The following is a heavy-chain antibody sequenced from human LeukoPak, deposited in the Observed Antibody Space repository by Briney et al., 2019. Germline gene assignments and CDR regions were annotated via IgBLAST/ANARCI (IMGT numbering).Heavy chain of an antibody. V-gene: IGHV1-46*01. CDR3: AIEFYDSSVAWYFDL. CDR1: GYTFTSYY. Sequence: GASVKVSCKASGYTFTSYYMHWVRQAPGQGLEWMGIINPSGGSTSYAQKFQGRVTMTRDTSTSTVYMELSSLRSEDTAVYYCAIEFYDSSVAWYFDLWGRGTLVTVSS. CDR2: INPSGGST. D-gene: IGHD3-22*01. J-gene: IGHJ2*01.